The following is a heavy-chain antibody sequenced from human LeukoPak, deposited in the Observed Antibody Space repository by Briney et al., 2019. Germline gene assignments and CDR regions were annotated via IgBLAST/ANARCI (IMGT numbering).Heavy chain of an antibody. J-gene: IGHJ6*03. D-gene: IGHD6-13*01. V-gene: IGHV3-30*02. Sequence: GGSLRLSCAASGFTFSSYGMHWVRQAPGKGLEWVAFIRYDGSNKYYADSVKGRFAISRDNSKNTLYLQMNSLRAEDTAVYYCAREGPSSSWYYGGYYYYYMDVWGKGTTVTISS. CDR3: AREGPSSSWYYGGYYYYYMDV. CDR2: IRYDGSNK. CDR1: GFTFSSYG.